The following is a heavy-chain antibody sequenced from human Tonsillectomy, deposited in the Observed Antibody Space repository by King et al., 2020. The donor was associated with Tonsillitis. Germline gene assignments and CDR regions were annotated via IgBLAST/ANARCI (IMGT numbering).Heavy chain of an antibody. CDR1: GYTFIGYD. CDR2: INPNSGGT. J-gene: IGHJ6*02. V-gene: IGHV1-2*02. Sequence: VQLVQSGAEVKKPGASVKVSCKASGYTFIGYDIHWVRQAPGQGLEWMGWINPNSGGTKYAQQFQGRVTMTRDTSISTAYMGLSRLKSDDTAVYYCARVLIAAAGLYYYGMDVWGQGTTVTVSS. CDR3: ARVLIAAAGLYYYGMDV. D-gene: IGHD6-13*01.